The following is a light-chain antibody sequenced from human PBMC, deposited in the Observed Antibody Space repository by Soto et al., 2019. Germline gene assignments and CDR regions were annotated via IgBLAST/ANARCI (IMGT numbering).Light chain of an antibody. CDR2: GAS. V-gene: IGKV3-20*01. CDR3: QQYSSSPWT. J-gene: IGKJ1*01. Sequence: EIVLTQSPGTLSLSPGERATLSCRASQSVSNSYITWYQQKPGQAPRLLIYGASSRATGIPDRFSGSGSGTDFTLNISRLEPEDFAVYYCQQYSSSPWTFGQGTKVEIK. CDR1: QSVSNSY.